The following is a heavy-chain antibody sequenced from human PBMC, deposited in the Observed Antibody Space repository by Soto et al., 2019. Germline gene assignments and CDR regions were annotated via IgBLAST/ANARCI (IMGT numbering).Heavy chain of an antibody. CDR1: GFTFSRYP. CDR2: ISFDETNK. J-gene: IGHJ4*02. V-gene: IGHV3-30-3*01. Sequence: GGSLRPSCATFGFTFSRYPIHWVRQAPGKGLEWVAGISFDETNKKYADSVRGRFTVSRDNSMSTIYLQMDSLETDDTAAYFCAREEPHPAPLVFWGQGTQVTVSS. CDR3: AREEPHPAPLVF.